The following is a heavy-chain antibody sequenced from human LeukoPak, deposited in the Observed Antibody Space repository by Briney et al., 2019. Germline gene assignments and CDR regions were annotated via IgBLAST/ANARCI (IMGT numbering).Heavy chain of an antibody. J-gene: IGHJ4*02. D-gene: IGHD3-22*01. CDR3: ARHRSGFDY. CDR2: ISRSGSTK. V-gene: IGHV3-48*03. Sequence: PGGSLRLSCAVSEFSFSSYEMNWVRQAPGKRLEWISYISRSGSTKYYADSVQGRFTISRDNDKSSIYLQMNSLRVEDSAIYYCARHRSGFDYWGQGILVTVSS. CDR1: EFSFSSYE.